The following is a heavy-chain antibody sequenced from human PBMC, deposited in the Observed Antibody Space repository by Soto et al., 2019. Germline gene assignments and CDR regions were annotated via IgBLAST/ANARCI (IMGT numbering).Heavy chain of an antibody. Sequence: GESLKISCQGSGYSFTSYWIGWVRQMPGKGLEWMGIIYPGDSDTRYSPSFQGQVTISADKSISTAYLQWSSLKASDTAMYYCARLRITMIVVAPAGAFDIWGQGTMVTVS. CDR1: GYSFTSYW. D-gene: IGHD3-22*01. CDR3: ARLRITMIVVAPAGAFDI. V-gene: IGHV5-51*01. J-gene: IGHJ3*02. CDR2: IYPGDSDT.